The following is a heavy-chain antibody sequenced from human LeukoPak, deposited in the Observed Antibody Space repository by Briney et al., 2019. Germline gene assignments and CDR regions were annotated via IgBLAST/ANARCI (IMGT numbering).Heavy chain of an antibody. J-gene: IGHJ6*03. Sequence: PSETLSLTCTVSGGSISSSSYYWGWIRQPPGKGLEWIGSIYYSGSTYYNPSLKSRVTISVDTSKNQFSLKLSSVTAADTAVYYCAKEGRSITIFGVGNYMDVWGKGTTVTVSS. CDR3: AKEGRSITIFGVGNYMDV. CDR2: IYYSGST. CDR1: GGSISSSSYY. D-gene: IGHD3-3*01. V-gene: IGHV4-39*07.